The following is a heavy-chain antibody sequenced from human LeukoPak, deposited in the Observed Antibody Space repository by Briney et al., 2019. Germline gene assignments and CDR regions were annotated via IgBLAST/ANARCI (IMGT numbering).Heavy chain of an antibody. V-gene: IGHV3-33*01. D-gene: IGHD3-3*01. Sequence: PGGSLRLSCAASGFTFSSYGMHWVRQAPGKGLEWVAVIWYDGSNKYYADSVKGRFTISRDNSKNTPYLQMNSLRAEDTAVYYCARGGYYDFWSGYYNPSDYWGQGTLVTVSS. CDR3: ARGGYYDFWSGYYNPSDY. CDR1: GFTFSSYG. CDR2: IWYDGSNK. J-gene: IGHJ4*02.